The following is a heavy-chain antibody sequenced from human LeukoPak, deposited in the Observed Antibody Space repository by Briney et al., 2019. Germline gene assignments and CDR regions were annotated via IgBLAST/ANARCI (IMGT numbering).Heavy chain of an antibody. Sequence: MSGGSLRLSGAASGFTFSDYYMIWIRQAPGKGLEWVSYISSSSFTIYYADSLKGRFTISRDNAKNSLYLQMSSLRADDTAVYYCASVKRYSRSWYFDLWGRGTLVTVSS. J-gene: IGHJ2*01. V-gene: IGHV3-11*01. CDR3: ASVKRYSRSWYFDL. CDR1: GFTFSDYY. D-gene: IGHD6-13*01. CDR2: ISSSSFTI.